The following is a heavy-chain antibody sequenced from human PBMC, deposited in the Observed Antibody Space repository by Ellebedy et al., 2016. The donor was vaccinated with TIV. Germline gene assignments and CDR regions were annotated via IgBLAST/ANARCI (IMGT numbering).Heavy chain of an antibody. CDR3: ARQFTAYSYSFDI. J-gene: IGHJ3*02. CDR2: IQQDGSET. Sequence: GGSLRLXCAGSGFTFSIYWMTWVRQAPGKGLEWVANIQQDGSETYYVDSVKGRFTISRDNAKNSLYLQMHSLRAEDTAVYYCARQFTAYSYSFDIWGQGTMVTVSP. CDR1: GFTFSIYW. D-gene: IGHD5-18*01. V-gene: IGHV3-7*01.